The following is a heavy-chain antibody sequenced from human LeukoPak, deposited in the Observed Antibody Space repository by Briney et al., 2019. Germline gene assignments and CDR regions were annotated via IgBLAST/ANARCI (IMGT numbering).Heavy chain of an antibody. CDR3: AILPTL. CDR1: GASISGYY. J-gene: IGHJ4*02. Sequence: IPSDTLSLTCTVSGASISGYYWSWIRQPPGKGLEWIGYIYNSVNDYNPSLKSRVIISSDPSKNQFSLRLSSMTAADTAVYYCAILPTLWGQGTLVTASS. V-gene: IGHV4-59*07. CDR2: IYNSVN.